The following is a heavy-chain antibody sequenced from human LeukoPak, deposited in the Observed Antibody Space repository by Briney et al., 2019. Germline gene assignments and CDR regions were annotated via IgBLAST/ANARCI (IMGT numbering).Heavy chain of an antibody. D-gene: IGHD3-10*01. Sequence: PSETLSLTCTVSGGSISSYYWSWIRQPAGKGLEWIGRIYTSGSTNYNPSLKSRVTMSVDTSKNQFSLKLSSVTAADTAVYYCARGSYGSGSYHLYYYYGMDVWGQGTTVTASS. V-gene: IGHV4-4*07. CDR3: ARGSYGSGSYHLYYYYGMDV. CDR1: GGSISSYY. CDR2: IYTSGST. J-gene: IGHJ6*02.